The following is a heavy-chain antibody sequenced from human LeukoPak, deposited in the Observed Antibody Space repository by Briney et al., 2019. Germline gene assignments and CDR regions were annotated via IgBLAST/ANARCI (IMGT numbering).Heavy chain of an antibody. CDR2: ISSSSSTI. J-gene: IGHJ6*03. D-gene: IGHD3-16*01. CDR1: GFTFSSYS. V-gene: IGHV3-48*01. Sequence: GGSLRLSCAASGFTFSSYSMNWVRQAPGKGLECVSYISSSSSTIYYADSVKGRFTISRDNAKNSLYLQMNSLRAEDTAVYYCASGGGNGLYYYYYYYMDVWGKGTTVTVSS. CDR3: ASGGGNGLYYYYYYYMDV.